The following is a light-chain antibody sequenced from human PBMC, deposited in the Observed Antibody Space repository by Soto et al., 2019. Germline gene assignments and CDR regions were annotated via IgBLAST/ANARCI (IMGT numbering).Light chain of an antibody. CDR1: QSISSW. V-gene: IGKV1-5*01. Sequence: DIQMTQSPSTLSASVGDRVTITCRASQSISSWLAWYQQKPGKAPKLLIYDASSLESGVPSRFSGSGSGTEFTLTICSLQPDDFATYYCQQYNSYSPWTFGRGTKVEIK. J-gene: IGKJ1*01. CDR2: DAS. CDR3: QQYNSYSPWT.